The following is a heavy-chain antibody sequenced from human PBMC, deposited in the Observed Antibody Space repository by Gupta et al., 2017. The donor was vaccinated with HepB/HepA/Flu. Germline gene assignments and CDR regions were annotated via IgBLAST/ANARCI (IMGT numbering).Heavy chain of an antibody. J-gene: IGHJ4*02. D-gene: IGHD1-26*01. CDR2: INPTSGGT. CDR1: GYTFTGSY. CDR3: ARAGNSWEIDY. Sequence: HVHLVQSGAAVKKPRASVKVSCKASGYTFTGSYMHWGRQAPGQGLEWMGWINPTSGGTDYVQKFQGRVTMTRDPSISTAYMELSRLRFDDTAIYYCARAGNSWEIDYWGQGTLVTVAS. V-gene: IGHV1-2*02.